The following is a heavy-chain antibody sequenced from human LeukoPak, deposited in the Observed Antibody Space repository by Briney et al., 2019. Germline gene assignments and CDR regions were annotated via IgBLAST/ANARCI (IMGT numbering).Heavy chain of an antibody. J-gene: IGHJ4*02. CDR3: ARARIAAHYDY. CDR2: ISSSSSYI. D-gene: IGHD6-6*01. CDR1: GFTFSSYS. Sequence: GGSLRLSCAASGFTFSSYSMNWVRQAPGKGLEWVSSISSSSSYIYYADPVKGRFTISRDNAKNSLYLQMNSLRAEDTAVYYCARARIAAHYDYWGQGTLVTVSS. V-gene: IGHV3-21*01.